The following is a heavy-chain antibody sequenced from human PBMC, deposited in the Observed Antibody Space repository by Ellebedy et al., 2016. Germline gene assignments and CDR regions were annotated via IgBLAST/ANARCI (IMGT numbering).Heavy chain of an antibody. Sequence: GGSLRLSCAASGFTFSTYSMNWVRQAPGKGLEWVSYISSKSDTIYYADSVKGRFTISRDNSKNTLYLQMNSLRAEDTAVYYCAKDRDIVVVVAALFDYWGQGTLVTVSS. J-gene: IGHJ4*02. CDR1: GFTFSTYS. V-gene: IGHV3-48*01. CDR2: ISSKSDTI. D-gene: IGHD2-15*01. CDR3: AKDRDIVVVVAALFDY.